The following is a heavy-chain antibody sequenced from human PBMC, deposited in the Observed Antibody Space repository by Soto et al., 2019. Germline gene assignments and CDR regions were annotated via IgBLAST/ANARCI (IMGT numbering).Heavy chain of an antibody. Sequence: QVQLVQSGAEVKKPGSSVKVSCKASGGTFSSYAISWVRQAPGQGLEWMGGIIPIFGTANYAQKFQGRVTITAGKSTSTAYMALSSLRSEDTAVYYCARNRGYSYGSHYFDYWGQGTLVTVSS. CDR2: IIPIFGTA. CDR3: ARNRGYSYGSHYFDY. V-gene: IGHV1-69*06. CDR1: GGTFSSYA. D-gene: IGHD5-18*01. J-gene: IGHJ4*02.